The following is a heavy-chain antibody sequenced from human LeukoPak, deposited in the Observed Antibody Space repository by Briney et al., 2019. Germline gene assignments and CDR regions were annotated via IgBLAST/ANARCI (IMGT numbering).Heavy chain of an antibody. CDR3: AKDGYGDWDYSYGMDV. CDR1: GFTFSSYA. V-gene: IGHV3-23*01. CDR2: RSGSGGST. J-gene: IGHJ6*02. Sequence: PGGSLRLSCAASGFTFSSYAMSWVRQAPGKGLEWVSARSGSGGSTYYADSVKGRFTIYRDNSKHTLYLQMNSLRAEDTAVYYCAKDGYGDWDYSYGMDVWGQGTTVTVSS. D-gene: IGHD4-17*01.